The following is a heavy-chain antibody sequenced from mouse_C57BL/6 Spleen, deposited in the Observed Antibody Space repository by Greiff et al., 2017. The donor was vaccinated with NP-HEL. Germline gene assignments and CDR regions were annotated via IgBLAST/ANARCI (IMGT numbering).Heavy chain of an antibody. V-gene: IGHV3-6*01. J-gene: IGHJ2*01. Sequence: EVQVVESGPGLVKPSQSLSLTCSVPGYSITSGYYWNWIRQFPGNKLEWMGYISYDGSNNYNPSLKNRISITRDTSKNQFFLKLNSVTTEDTATYYCARGNNWDGEGYWGQGTTLTVSS. CDR1: GYSITSGYY. D-gene: IGHD4-1*01. CDR2: ISYDGSN. CDR3: ARGNNWDGEGY.